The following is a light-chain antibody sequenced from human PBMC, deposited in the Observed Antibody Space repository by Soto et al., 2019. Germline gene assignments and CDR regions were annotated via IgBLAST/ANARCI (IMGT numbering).Light chain of an antibody. CDR2: GSS. Sequence: EIVLTQFPGTLSLSPGERATLSCRASQSVSSYLAWYQQKPGQAPRLLIYGSSTRASGIPDRISGSGSGTDFNLTINRLEPEDFAVYYCQQYGYSPRTFGQGTKVDIK. J-gene: IGKJ2*01. CDR1: QSVSSY. CDR3: QQYGYSPRT. V-gene: IGKV3-20*01.